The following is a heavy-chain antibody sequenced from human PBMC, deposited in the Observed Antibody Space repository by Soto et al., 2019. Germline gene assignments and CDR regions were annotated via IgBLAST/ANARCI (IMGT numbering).Heavy chain of an antibody. CDR1: GDSVSSNSAA. CDR3: ARDHRSGWFESDYYYGMDV. D-gene: IGHD6-19*01. Sequence: PSQTLSLTCAISGDSVSSNSAAWNWIRQSPSRGLEWLGRTYYRSKWYNDYAVSVKSRITINPDTSKNQFFLQLNSVTPEDTAVYYCARDHRSGWFESDYYYGMDVWGQGTTVTVSS. J-gene: IGHJ6*02. V-gene: IGHV6-1*01. CDR2: TYYRSKWYN.